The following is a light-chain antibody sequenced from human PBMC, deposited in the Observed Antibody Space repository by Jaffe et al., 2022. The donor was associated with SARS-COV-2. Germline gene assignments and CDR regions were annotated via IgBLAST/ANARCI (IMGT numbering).Light chain of an antibody. J-gene: IGLJ3*02. Sequence: QSVLTQPPSVSAAPGQKVTISCSGSTSNIGSNYVSWYQQLPGTAPKLLIYDNTKRHSGIPDRFSGSKSGTSATLGITGLQTGDEADYYCETWDNSLSVGVFGGGTKLTVL. CDR2: DNT. V-gene: IGLV1-51*01. CDR3: ETWDNSLSVGV. CDR1: TSNIGSNY.